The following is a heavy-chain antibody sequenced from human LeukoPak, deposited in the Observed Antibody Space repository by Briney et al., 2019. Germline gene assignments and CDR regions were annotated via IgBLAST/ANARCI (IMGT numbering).Heavy chain of an antibody. V-gene: IGHV4-39*07. Sequence: PSETLSLTCTVSGGSISRSYWSWIRQPPGKGLEWIGSIYYSGSTYYNPSLKSRVTISVDTSKNQFSLKLSSVTAADTAVYYCARASSGLNRFDPWGQGTLVTVSS. D-gene: IGHD6-6*01. CDR2: IYYSGST. CDR3: ARASSGLNRFDP. CDR1: GGSISRSY. J-gene: IGHJ5*02.